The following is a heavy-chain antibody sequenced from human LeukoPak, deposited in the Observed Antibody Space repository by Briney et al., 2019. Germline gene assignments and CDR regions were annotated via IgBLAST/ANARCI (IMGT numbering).Heavy chain of an antibody. Sequence: GGSLRLSCAASGFTFSSYAMSWVRQAPGKGLEWVSAISGSGGSTYYADSVKGRFTISRDNSKNTLYLQMNSLRAEDTAVYYCAKWGSSWYVYYYFDYWGQGTLVTVSS. CDR3: AKWGSSWYVYYYFDY. V-gene: IGHV3-23*01. D-gene: IGHD6-13*01. J-gene: IGHJ4*02. CDR1: GFTFSSYA. CDR2: ISGSGGST.